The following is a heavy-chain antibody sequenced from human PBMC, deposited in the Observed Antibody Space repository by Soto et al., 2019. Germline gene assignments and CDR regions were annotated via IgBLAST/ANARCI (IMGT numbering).Heavy chain of an antibody. CDR3: ARDRYSNSNYYYYGMDV. V-gene: IGHV4-31*03. Sequence: PSETLSLTCTVSGGTISSGHYYWSWIRQHPGKGLEWTGYIYYSGNTYYNPSLKSRVSISVDTSNKEFSLKLRSVTAADTAVYYCARDRYSNSNYYYYGMDVWGQGTTVTVSS. CDR1: GGTISSGHYY. J-gene: IGHJ6*02. D-gene: IGHD6-6*01. CDR2: IYYSGNT.